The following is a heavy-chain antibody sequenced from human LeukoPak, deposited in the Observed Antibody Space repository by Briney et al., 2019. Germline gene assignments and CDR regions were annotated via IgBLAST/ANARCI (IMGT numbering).Heavy chain of an antibody. CDR3: AREWAGYDSNHFDY. CDR1: GFTFSSYA. D-gene: IGHD3-22*01. Sequence: PGRSLRLSCAASGFTFSSYAMHWVRQAPGKGLEWVAVISYDGSSKYYADSVKGRFTISRDNSKNTLYLQMNSLRAEDTAVYYCAREWAGYDSNHFDYWGQGTLVTVSS. V-gene: IGHV3-30-3*01. J-gene: IGHJ4*02. CDR2: ISYDGSSK.